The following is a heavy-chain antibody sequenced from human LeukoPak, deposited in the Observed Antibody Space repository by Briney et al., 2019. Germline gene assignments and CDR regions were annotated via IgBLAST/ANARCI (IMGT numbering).Heavy chain of an antibody. V-gene: IGHV3-30-3*01. J-gene: IGHJ4*02. Sequence: GGSLRLSCAASGFTFSSHAMHWVRQAPGKGLEWVAVISYDGSNKYYADSVKGRFTISRDNSKNTLYLQMNSLRAEDTAVYYCAREDSNYEFDYWGQGTLVTVSS. CDR2: ISYDGSNK. D-gene: IGHD4-11*01. CDR3: AREDSNYEFDY. CDR1: GFTFSSHA.